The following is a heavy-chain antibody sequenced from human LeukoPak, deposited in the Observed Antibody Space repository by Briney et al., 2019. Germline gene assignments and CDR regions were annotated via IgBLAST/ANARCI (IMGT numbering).Heavy chain of an antibody. J-gene: IGHJ4*02. D-gene: IGHD2-8*01. V-gene: IGHV1-46*01. CDR3: ARGLPLGYCTYGVCYPPKHFDF. CDR2: INPGGANT. Sequence: ASVKVSCKASGYTFTNYYIHWVRQAPGQGLEWMGLINPGGANTNYAQNFQGRVTMTRDTSISAAYMELSSLTSDDTAVYLCARGLPLGYCTYGVCYPPKHFDFWGQGTLVTVSS. CDR1: GYTFTNYY.